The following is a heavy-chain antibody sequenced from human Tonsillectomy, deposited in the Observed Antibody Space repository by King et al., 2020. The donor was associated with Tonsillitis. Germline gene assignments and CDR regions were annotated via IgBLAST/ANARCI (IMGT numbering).Heavy chain of an antibody. CDR2: INSDGSST. CDR3: ARASIAAAGTLSDY. J-gene: IGHJ4*02. V-gene: IGHV3-74*01. Sequence: VQRVESGGGLVQPGGSLRLSCAASGFTFSSYWMHWVRQAPGKGLVWVSRINSDGSSTSYADSVKGRFTISRGNAKNTLYLQMNSLRAEDTAVYYCARASIAAAGTLSDYWGQGTLVTVSS. D-gene: IGHD6-13*01. CDR1: GFTFSSYW.